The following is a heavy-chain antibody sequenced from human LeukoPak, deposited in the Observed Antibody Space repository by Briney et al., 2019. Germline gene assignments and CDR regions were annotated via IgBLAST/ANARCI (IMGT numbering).Heavy chain of an antibody. Sequence: GGSLRLSCAASGFTFSTYGMSWVRQAPGKGLEWVSLIYSDGRTYYADSVKGRFTISRDNSKNTLNLQMNSLRLEDTAVYYCVRRVEDWGHGTLVTVSS. CDR1: GFTFSTYG. CDR2: IYSDGRT. V-gene: IGHV3-66*01. CDR3: VRRVED. J-gene: IGHJ4*01. D-gene: IGHD2-15*01.